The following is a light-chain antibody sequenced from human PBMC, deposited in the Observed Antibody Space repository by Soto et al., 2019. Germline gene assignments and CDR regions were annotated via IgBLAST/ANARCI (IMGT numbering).Light chain of an antibody. CDR3: QQYNSYSRT. CDR2: KAS. V-gene: IGKV1-5*03. CDR1: QSISSW. J-gene: IGKJ1*01. Sequence: DIPMTQSPSTLSASVGDRVTITCRASQSISSWLAWYQQKPGKAPKLLIYKASSLESGVPSRFSGSGSGTEFTLTISSLRPDDFATYYCQQYNSYSRTFGQGTKVEIK.